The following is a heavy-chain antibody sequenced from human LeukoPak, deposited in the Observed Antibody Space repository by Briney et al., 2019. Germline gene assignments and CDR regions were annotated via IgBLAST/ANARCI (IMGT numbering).Heavy chain of an antibody. CDR1: GFTFSSYA. CDR2: ISGSGGST. V-gene: IGHV3-23*01. D-gene: IGHD3-10*01. Sequence: GGSLRLSCAASGFTFSSYAMSWVRQAPGKGLEWVSAISGSGGSTYYADSVKGRFTISRDNSKNTLYLQTNSLRAEDTAVYYCAKPLAVSGSYYNRPFDYWGQGTLVTASS. CDR3: AKPLAVSGSYYNRPFDY. J-gene: IGHJ4*02.